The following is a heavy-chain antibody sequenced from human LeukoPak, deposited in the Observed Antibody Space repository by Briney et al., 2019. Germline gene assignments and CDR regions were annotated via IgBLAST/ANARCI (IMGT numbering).Heavy chain of an antibody. V-gene: IGHV3-21*01. CDR2: ISGSSSYI. CDR3: ARHRSGGSQDDAFDI. J-gene: IGHJ3*02. Sequence: GGSLRLSCAASGFTFSSYCMNWVRQAPGKGLESVSSISGSSSYIYYADSVKGRFTISRNNAKNSLYLQMNRLRAEDTAVYYCARHRSGGSQDDAFDIWGQGTMVTVSS. CDR1: GFTFSSYC. D-gene: IGHD2-15*01.